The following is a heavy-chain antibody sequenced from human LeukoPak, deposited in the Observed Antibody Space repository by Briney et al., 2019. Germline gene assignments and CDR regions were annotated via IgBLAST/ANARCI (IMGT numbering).Heavy chain of an antibody. Sequence: ASVTVSCKASGYTFTSYYMHWVRQAPGQGLEWMGIINPSGGSTSYAQKFQGRVTMTRDISTTTVYMELSSLRSEDTAVYYCARDHFWSGYYTQTFDYWGQGTLVTVSS. V-gene: IGHV1-46*01. CDR2: INPSGGST. CDR3: ARDHFWSGYYTQTFDY. CDR1: GYTFTSYY. D-gene: IGHD3-3*02. J-gene: IGHJ4*02.